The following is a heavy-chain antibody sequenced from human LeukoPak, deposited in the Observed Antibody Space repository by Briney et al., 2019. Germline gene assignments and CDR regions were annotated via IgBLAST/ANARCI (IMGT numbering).Heavy chain of an antibody. J-gene: IGHJ4*02. CDR3: ARDFGDHRIDY. Sequence: SETLSLTCTVSGGSISGSNYYWGWVRQSPEKGLEWIGSIIYSGTTHYDPSLRSRVTISVDTSKSQFSLRLTYVTAADTAVYYCARDFGDHRIDYWGQGTLVTVSS. CDR2: IIYSGTT. CDR1: GGSISGSNYY. V-gene: IGHV4-39*01. D-gene: IGHD4-17*01.